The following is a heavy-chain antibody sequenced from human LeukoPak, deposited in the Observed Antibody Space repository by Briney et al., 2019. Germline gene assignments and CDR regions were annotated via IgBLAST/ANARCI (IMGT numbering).Heavy chain of an antibody. CDR1: GFTFSSYS. J-gene: IGHJ3*02. CDR2: ISSSSSYI. D-gene: IGHD3-9*01. CDR3: ARAASDDILTGYPRDAFDI. Sequence: PGGSLRLSCAASGFTFSSYSMNWVRQAPGKGLEWVSSISSSSSYIYYADSVKGRFTISRDNAKNSLYLQMNSLRAEDTAVYYCARAASDDILTGYPRDAFDIWGQGTMVTVSS. V-gene: IGHV3-21*01.